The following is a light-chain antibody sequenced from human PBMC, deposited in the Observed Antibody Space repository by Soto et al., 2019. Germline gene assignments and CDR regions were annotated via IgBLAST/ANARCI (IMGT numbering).Light chain of an antibody. CDR2: DAY. J-gene: IGKJ4*01. CDR3: QHRSNWPLT. CDR1: QSVSSY. Sequence: EIVLTQSPATLSLSPGERATLSCRASQSVSSYFAWYQQKPGQAPRLLIYDAYNRATGTPDRISGSGSGTDFTLTISSLEPEDFAVYYCQHRSNWPLTFGGGTKVEMK. V-gene: IGKV3-11*01.